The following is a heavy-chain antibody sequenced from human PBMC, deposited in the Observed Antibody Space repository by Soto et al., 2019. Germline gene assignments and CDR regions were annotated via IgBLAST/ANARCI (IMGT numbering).Heavy chain of an antibody. CDR1: GGSISSYY. J-gene: IGHJ6*03. CDR2: IYYSGST. CDR3: ARGDCSGGTCYLGYYYIDV. D-gene: IGHD2-15*01. V-gene: IGHV4-59*01. Sequence: QVQLQESGPGLVKPSWTLSLTCTVSGGSISSYYWSWIRQPPGKGLEWFGYIYYSGSTNYKPSPKSRVTISVDPSKIPLSLKLSSLTAAETTLYYCARGDCSGGTCYLGYYYIDVLGKGTTVTVSS.